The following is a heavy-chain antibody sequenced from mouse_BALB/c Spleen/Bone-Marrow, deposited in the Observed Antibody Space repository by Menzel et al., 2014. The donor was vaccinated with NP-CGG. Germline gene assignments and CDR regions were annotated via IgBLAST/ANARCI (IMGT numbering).Heavy chain of an antibody. CDR1: GYTFTNYR. J-gene: IGHJ2*01. V-gene: IGHV1-4*01. CDR3: ARIYYYGRDY. D-gene: IGHD1-1*01. Sequence: VQLQQSGAELAKPGASVKMSRKASGYTFTNYRMHWVKQRPEQGLEWIGYINPSSGYTEYNQKFKDKATLTADKSSSTAYMQLSSLTSEDSAVYYCARIYYYGRDYWGQGTTLTVSS. CDR2: INPSSGYT.